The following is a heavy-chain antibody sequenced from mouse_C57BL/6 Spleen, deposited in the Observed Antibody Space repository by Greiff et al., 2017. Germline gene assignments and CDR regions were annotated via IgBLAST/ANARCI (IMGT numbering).Heavy chain of an antibody. V-gene: IGHV1-39*01. J-gene: IGHJ2*01. CDR1: GYSFTDYN. CDR3: ARARNWGHYFDY. CDR2: INPNYGTT. Sequence: EVQLQESGPELVKPGASVKISCKASGYSFTDYNMNWVKQSNGQSLEWIGVINPNYGTTRYNQKFKGKATLTVDQSSSTAYMQLTSLTSEDSAIYYCARARNWGHYFDYWGQGTTLTVSS. D-gene: IGHD4-1*01.